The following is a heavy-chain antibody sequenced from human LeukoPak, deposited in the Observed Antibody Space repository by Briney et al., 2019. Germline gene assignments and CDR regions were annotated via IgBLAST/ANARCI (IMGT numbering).Heavy chain of an antibody. Sequence: GGSLRLSCAASGFTFSSYAMSWVRQAPGKGLEWVSAISGSGGSTYYADSVKGRFTISRDNSKNTLYLQMNSLRAEDTAVYYCAKGHYYDSSGLGNWFDPWGQGTLVTVSS. V-gene: IGHV3-23*01. D-gene: IGHD3-22*01. J-gene: IGHJ5*02. CDR3: AKGHYYDSSGLGNWFDP. CDR1: GFTFSSYA. CDR2: ISGSGGST.